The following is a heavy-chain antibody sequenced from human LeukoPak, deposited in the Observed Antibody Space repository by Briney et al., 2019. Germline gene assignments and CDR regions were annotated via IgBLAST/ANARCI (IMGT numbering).Heavy chain of an antibody. J-gene: IGHJ5*02. V-gene: IGHV1-8*01. Sequence: ASVKVSCKASGYTFTSYEINWVRQATGLGLEWMGWMNPNSGKTGYAQKFQGRVTMTRNTSISTAYVELSSLRSEDTAVYYCARAGLEQWLATTWGQGTLVTVSS. D-gene: IGHD6-19*01. CDR3: ARAGLEQWLATT. CDR1: GYTFTSYE. CDR2: MNPNSGKT.